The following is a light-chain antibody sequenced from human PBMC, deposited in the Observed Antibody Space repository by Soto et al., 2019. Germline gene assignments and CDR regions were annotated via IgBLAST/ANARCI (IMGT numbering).Light chain of an antibody. CDR2: KAS. CDR1: QSISYW. CDR3: QQYSTYWT. J-gene: IGKJ1*01. Sequence: DIQMTQSPSTLSASVGDRVTITFRASQSISYWLAWYQQKRGKAPNLLIYKASNLESGVPSRFNGSGSGTDFTLTISSLQPDDFASYYCQQYSTYWTFGQGTKVDIK. V-gene: IGKV1-5*03.